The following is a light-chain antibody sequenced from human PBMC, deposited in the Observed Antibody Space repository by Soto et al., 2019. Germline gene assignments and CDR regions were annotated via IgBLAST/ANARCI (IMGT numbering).Light chain of an antibody. CDR2: AAS. CDR1: QSVSNY. V-gene: IGKV1-39*01. Sequence: DIQMTQSPSSLSASVGDRVTITCRASQSVSNYLNWYQQKPGKAPNLLIYAASSLQSRVPSRFSGSGSGTDFTLTISSLQPEDFATYYCQQSYNTPETFGQGTKVGIK. J-gene: IGKJ1*01. CDR3: QQSYNTPET.